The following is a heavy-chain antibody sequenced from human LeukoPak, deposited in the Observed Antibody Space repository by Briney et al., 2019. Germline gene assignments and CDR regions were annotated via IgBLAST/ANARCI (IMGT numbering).Heavy chain of an antibody. CDR3: AKDASVGAPGSWVLDYFDY. J-gene: IGHJ4*02. D-gene: IGHD1-26*01. CDR1: GFTFSSYG. V-gene: IGHV3-30*02. CDR2: IRYDGSNK. Sequence: GGSLRLSCAASGFTFSSYGMHWVRQAPGKGLEWVAFIRYDGSNKYYADSVKGRFTISRDNSKNTLYLQMNSLRAEDTAVYYCAKDASVGAPGSWVLDYFDYWGQGTQVTVSS.